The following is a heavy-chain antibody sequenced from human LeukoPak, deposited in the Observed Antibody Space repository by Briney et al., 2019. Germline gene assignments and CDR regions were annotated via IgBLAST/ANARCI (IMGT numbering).Heavy chain of an antibody. V-gene: IGHV3-23*01. D-gene: IGHD2-21*02. Sequence: GGSLRLSCAASGFTFSSYWMSWVRQAPGKGLEWVSAISGSGGSTYYADSVKGRFTISRDNSKNTLYLQMNSLRAEDTAVYYCAKGGTAPRYNWFDPWGQGTLVTVSS. CDR1: GFTFSSYW. J-gene: IGHJ5*02. CDR3: AKGGTAPRYNWFDP. CDR2: ISGSGGST.